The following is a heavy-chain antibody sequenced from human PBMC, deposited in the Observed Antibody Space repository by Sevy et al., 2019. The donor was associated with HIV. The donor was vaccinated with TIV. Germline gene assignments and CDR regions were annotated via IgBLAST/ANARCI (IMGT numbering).Heavy chain of an antibody. CDR1: GFDVSNNY. Sequence: GGSLRLSCAGSGFDVSNNYMSWVRQAPGKGLEWVSIIYSSGTTYYADSVKGRFTISRDKSKNTVYLQMSSLRADDTAFYHCARDYSRRPGWFHPWGQGTLVTVSS. V-gene: IGHV3-53*01. CDR3: ARDYSRRPGWFHP. D-gene: IGHD6-13*01. CDR2: IYSSGTT. J-gene: IGHJ5*02.